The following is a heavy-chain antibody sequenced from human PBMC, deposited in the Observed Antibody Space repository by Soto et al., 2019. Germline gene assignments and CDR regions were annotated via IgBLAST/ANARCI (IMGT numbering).Heavy chain of an antibody. J-gene: IGHJ3*02. V-gene: IGHV1-2*04. D-gene: IGHD6-19*01. CDR3: ARADVVFSAIAVAVSDGAFDI. Sequence: QVQLVQSGAEVKKPGASVKVSCKASGYTFTGYYMHWVRQAPGQGLEWMGWINPNSGGTNYAQKCQGWVTMTRDTSISTAYMELSRLRSDDTAVYYCARADVVFSAIAVAVSDGAFDIWGQGTMVTVSS. CDR2: INPNSGGT. CDR1: GYTFTGYY.